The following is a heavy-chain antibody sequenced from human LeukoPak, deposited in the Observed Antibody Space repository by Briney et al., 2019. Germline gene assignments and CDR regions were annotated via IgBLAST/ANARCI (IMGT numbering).Heavy chain of an antibody. CDR1: GFTFSSYS. CDR2: ISSSSRTI. V-gene: IGHV3-48*01. D-gene: IGHD2-21*01. J-gene: IGHJ3*02. CDR3: AGGLIHIKGAFDI. Sequence: GGSLSLSCAASGFTFSSYSLNWLRQAPGKGREGVSYISSSSRTIYYADSGKGRFTNARDNGKNSLYLQMNSLRAEDTAVYYCAGGLIHIKGAFDIWGQGKMVTVSS.